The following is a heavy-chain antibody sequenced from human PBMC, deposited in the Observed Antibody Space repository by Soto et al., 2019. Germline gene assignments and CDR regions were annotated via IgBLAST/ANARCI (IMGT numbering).Heavy chain of an antibody. CDR2: ISSSSIYK. D-gene: IGHD3-3*01. CDR3: VRDRSLSILRFLADILDV. V-gene: IGHV3-21*06. CDR1: GLSFADYR. Sequence: VCLRLPCSGCGLSFADYRKNSVAQAPGKGLEWVSSISSSSIYKHYTDPVKGRFTVSRDNDKNLLYLEMDSLRPEDTAVYYCVRDRSLSILRFLADILDVWGHGTTVTVSS. J-gene: IGHJ6*02.